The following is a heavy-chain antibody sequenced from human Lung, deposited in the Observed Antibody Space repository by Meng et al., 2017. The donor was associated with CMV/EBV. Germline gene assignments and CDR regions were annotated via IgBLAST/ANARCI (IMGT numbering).Heavy chain of an antibody. Sequence: GGSXRLSCAASGFTFSSYGMHWVRQAPGKGLEWVAFIRYDGSNKYYADSVKGRFTISRDNSKNTLYLQMNSLRAEDTAVYYCAKDELAAAGTETCLSYAYXGQGXLVTVSS. CDR3: AKDELAAAGTETCLSYAY. D-gene: IGHD6-13*01. CDR1: GFTFSSYG. CDR2: IRYDGSNK. J-gene: IGHJ4*02. V-gene: IGHV3-30*02.